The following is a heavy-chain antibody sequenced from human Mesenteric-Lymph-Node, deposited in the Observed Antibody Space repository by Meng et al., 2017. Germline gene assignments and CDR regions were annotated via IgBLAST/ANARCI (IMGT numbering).Heavy chain of an antibody. Sequence: EVQRVESGGGRVKPVGSLRLSCAASGFTFRSYSMNWVRQAPGKGLEWVSSISSSSSYIYYADSVKGRFTISRDNAKNSLYLQMNSLRAEDTALYYCARDPGGEAAIGLWGRGTLVTVSS. D-gene: IGHD2-2*01. J-gene: IGHJ2*01. CDR2: ISSSSSYI. V-gene: IGHV3-21*01. CDR3: ARDPGGEAAIGL. CDR1: GFTFRSYS.